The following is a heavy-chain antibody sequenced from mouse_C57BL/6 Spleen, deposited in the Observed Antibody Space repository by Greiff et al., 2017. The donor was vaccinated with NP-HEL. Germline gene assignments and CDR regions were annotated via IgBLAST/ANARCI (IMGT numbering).Heavy chain of an antibody. CDR3: ARQGYYDYGDYYAMDY. Sequence: EVMLVESGGDLVKPGGSLKLSCAASGFTFSSYGVSWVRQTPDKRLEWVATISSGGSYTYYPDSVKGRFTISRDNAKNTLYLQMSSLKSEDTAMYYCARQGYYDYGDYYAMDYWGQGTSVTVSS. CDR2: ISSGGSYT. J-gene: IGHJ4*01. D-gene: IGHD2-4*01. CDR1: GFTFSSYG. V-gene: IGHV5-6*01.